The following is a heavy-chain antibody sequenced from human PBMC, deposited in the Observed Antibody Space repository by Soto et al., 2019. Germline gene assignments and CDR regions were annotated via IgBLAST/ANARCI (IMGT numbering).Heavy chain of an antibody. Sequence: SQTLSVTCAMYGCSVSSNTAAWNCIRQSPSRGLEWLGRTYYRSKWYNDYAVSVKSRITINPYTSKNQFSLQLNSVTPEDTAVYYCARWPRQLKYYYYGMDVWGQGTTVTVSS. D-gene: IGHD6-13*01. CDR1: GCSVSSNTAA. J-gene: IGHJ6*02. CDR2: TYYRSKWYN. CDR3: ARWPRQLKYYYYGMDV. V-gene: IGHV6-1*01.